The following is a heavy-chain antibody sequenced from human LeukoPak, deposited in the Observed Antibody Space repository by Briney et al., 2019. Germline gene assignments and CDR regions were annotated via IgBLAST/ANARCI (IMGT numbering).Heavy chain of an antibody. V-gene: IGHV3-7*01. Sequence: AGGSLRLSCAASGFTFSSYWMSWVGQAPGKGLEWVTNIKQDGSEEYYVDSVKGRFTISRDNAKNSLYLQMNSLRAEDTAVYYCAKPYGDYGYYYYGMDVWGQGTTVTVSS. D-gene: IGHD4-17*01. J-gene: IGHJ6*02. CDR2: IKQDGSEE. CDR1: GFTFSSYW. CDR3: AKPYGDYGYYYYGMDV.